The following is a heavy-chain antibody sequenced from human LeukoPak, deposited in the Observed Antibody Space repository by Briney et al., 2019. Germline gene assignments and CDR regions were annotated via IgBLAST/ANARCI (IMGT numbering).Heavy chain of an antibody. D-gene: IGHD4-11*01. J-gene: IGHJ6*03. CDR3: ARGPPMTTVTTYYYYMDV. CDR1: GGSISSYY. CDR2: IYYSGST. Sequence: SETLSLTCTVSGGSISSYYWSWIRQPPGKGLEWIGYIYYSGSTNYNPSLKSRVTIPVDTSKNQFSLKLSSVTAADTAVYYCARGPPMTTVTTYYYYMDVWGKGTTVTVSS. V-gene: IGHV4-59*01.